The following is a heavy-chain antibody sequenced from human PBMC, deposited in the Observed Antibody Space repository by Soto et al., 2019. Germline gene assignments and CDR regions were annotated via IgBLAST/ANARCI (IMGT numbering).Heavy chain of an antibody. CDR2: ISAYNGNT. J-gene: IGHJ5*02. CDR3: ARDSLMSWFGELPSTPNWFDP. V-gene: IGHV1-18*01. Sequence: ASVKVSCKASGYTFTSYGISWVRQAPGQGLEWMGWISAYNGNTNYAQKLQGRVTMTTDTSTGTAYMELRSLRSEDTAVYYCARDSLMSWFGELPSTPNWFDPWGQGTLVTVSS. D-gene: IGHD3-10*01. CDR1: GYTFTSYG.